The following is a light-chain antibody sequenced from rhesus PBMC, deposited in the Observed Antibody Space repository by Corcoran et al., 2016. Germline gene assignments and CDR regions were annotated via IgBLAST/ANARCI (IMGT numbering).Light chain of an antibody. CDR3: QHYYYTPYS. CDR1: QDISND. CDR2: EAS. Sequence: DIRMTQSPSSLSASVGDTVTITSRASQDISNDLAWYQQKLGETPKVRIYEASTLHRGIPSRFSGSGSGTGFTLTISSLQSEDFATYYCQHYYYTPYSFGQGTKVEIK. V-gene: IGKV1-25*01. J-gene: IGKJ2*01.